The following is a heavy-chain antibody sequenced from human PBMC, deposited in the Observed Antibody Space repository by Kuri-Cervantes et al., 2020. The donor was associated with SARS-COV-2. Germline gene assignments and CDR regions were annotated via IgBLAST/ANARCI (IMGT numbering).Heavy chain of an antibody. CDR3: ARDAAVVITTNWFDP. Sequence: ASVKVSCKASGYTFTSYYMHWVRQAPGQGLEWMGIINPSGGSTSYAQKFQGRVTMTRDTSTSTVYMELSSLRSEDPAVYYCARDAAVVITTNWFDPWGQGTLVTVSS. CDR2: INPSGGST. J-gene: IGHJ5*02. V-gene: IGHV1-46*01. D-gene: IGHD3-22*01. CDR1: GYTFTSYY.